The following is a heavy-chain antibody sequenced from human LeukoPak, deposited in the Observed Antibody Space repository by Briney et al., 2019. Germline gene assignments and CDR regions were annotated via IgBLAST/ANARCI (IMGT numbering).Heavy chain of an antibody. V-gene: IGHV1-8*01. J-gene: IGHJ2*01. CDR1: GYTFTSYD. CDR2: MNPNSGNT. CDR3: ASLRSSSWYGDWYFDL. D-gene: IGHD6-13*01. Sequence: ASVKVSCKASGYTFTSYDINWVRQATGQGLEWMGWMNPNSGNTGYAQKFQGRVTMTRNTSISTAYMELSSLRSEDTAVYYCASLRSSSWYGDWYFDLWGRGTLVTVSS.